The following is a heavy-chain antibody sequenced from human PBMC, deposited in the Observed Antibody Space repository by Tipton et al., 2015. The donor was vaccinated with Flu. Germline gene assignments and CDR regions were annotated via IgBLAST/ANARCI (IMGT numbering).Heavy chain of an antibody. CDR3: ARLYYYDSS. CDR1: GGSFSGYY. J-gene: IGHJ4*02. D-gene: IGHD3-22*01. V-gene: IGHV4-34*01. Sequence: LRLSCAVYGGSFSGYYWSWIRQPPGKGLEWIGEINHSGSTNYNPSLKSRVTISVDTSKNQFSLKLSSVTAADTAVYYCARLYYYDSSWSQGTLVTVSS. CDR2: INHSGST.